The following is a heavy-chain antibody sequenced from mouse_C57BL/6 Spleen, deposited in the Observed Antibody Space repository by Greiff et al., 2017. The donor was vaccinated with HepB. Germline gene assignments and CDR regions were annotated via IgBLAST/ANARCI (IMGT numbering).Heavy chain of an antibody. Sequence: VQRVESGPGLVAPSQSLSITCTVSGFSLTSYGVDWVRQPPGKGLEWLGVIWGGGSTKYNSALMSRLSISKDNSKSQVFLKMNSLQTDDTAMYYCAKRYYYGSGSHWYFDVWGTGTTVTVSS. CDR3: AKRYYYGSGSHWYFDV. CDR1: GFSLTSYG. J-gene: IGHJ1*03. D-gene: IGHD1-1*01. CDR2: IWGGGST. V-gene: IGHV2-9*01.